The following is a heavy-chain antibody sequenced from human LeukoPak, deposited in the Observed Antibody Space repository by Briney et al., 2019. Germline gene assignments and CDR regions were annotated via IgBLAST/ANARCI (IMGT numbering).Heavy chain of an antibody. V-gene: IGHV1-46*01. CDR2: INPSGGST. J-gene: IGHJ4*02. Sequence: ASAKVSCKASGYTFTSYYMHWVRQAPGQGLEWMGIINPSGGSTSYAQKFQGRVTMTRDMSTSTVYMELSSLRSEDTAVYYCARDQRKRIAAAGTIDYWGQGTLVTVSS. CDR1: GYTFTSYY. CDR3: ARDQRKRIAAAGTIDY. D-gene: IGHD6-13*01.